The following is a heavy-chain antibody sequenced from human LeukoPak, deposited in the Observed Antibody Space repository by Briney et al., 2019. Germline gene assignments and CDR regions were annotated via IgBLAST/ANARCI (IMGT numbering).Heavy chain of an antibody. J-gene: IGHJ4*02. V-gene: IGHV3-23*01. CDR2: ISDSGGST. Sequence: GGTLRLSCAASGFTFSSYGMSWVRQAPGKGLEWVSAISDSGGSTYYADSVKGRFTISRDNSKNTLYLQMNSLRAEDTAVYYCAKDRVLGDYPALHWGQGTLVTVSS. CDR1: GFTFSSYG. D-gene: IGHD4-17*01. CDR3: AKDRVLGDYPALH.